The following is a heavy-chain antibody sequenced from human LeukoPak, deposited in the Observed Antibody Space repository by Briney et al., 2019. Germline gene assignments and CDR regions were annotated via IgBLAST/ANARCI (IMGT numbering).Heavy chain of an antibody. CDR1: GGSISSGDYY. D-gene: IGHD3-10*01. CDR2: IYYSGST. V-gene: IGHV4-30-4*08. Sequence: SETLSLTCTVSGGSISSGDYYWSWIRQPPGKGLEWIGYIYYSGSTYYNPSLKSRVTISVDTSKNQFSLKLSSVTAADTAVYYCARVGLDHGSGSPYYFDYWGQGTLVTVSS. J-gene: IGHJ4*02. CDR3: ARVGLDHGSGSPYYFDY.